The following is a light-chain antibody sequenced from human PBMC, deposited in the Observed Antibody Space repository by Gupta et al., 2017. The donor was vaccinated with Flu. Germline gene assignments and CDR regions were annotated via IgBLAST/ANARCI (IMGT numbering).Light chain of an antibody. Sequence: EIVMTQSPVTLSVSPGDRVTLSCRASQPISTNLAWYQLRPGQPPRLLIYGASTRATGVPARFSGSGSGTEFTLTISSLQTEDFAVFYCQQHHSWPPLTFGGGTEVETK. CDR1: QPISTN. J-gene: IGKJ4*01. CDR2: GAS. CDR3: QQHHSWPPLT. V-gene: IGKV3D-15*01.